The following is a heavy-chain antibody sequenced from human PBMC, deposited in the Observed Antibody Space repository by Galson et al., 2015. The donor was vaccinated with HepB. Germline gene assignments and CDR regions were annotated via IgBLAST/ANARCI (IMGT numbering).Heavy chain of an antibody. J-gene: IGHJ5*02. V-gene: IGHV3-23*01. CDR3: AQYVQPHLDSSHH. D-gene: IGHD1-1*01. CDR1: GFTFITYA. Sequence: SLRLSCAASGFTFITYAMTWFRQAPGKGLEWVSVIGRTGDNIFYADSVKGRFTISRDNSKNTLYLQMNSLRDEDTAVYYCAQYVQPHLDSSHHWGQGTLVTVSS. CDR2: IGRTGDNI.